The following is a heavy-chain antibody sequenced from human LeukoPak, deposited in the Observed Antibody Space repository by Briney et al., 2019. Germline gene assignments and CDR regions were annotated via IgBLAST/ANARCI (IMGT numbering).Heavy chain of an antibody. V-gene: IGHV1-69*05. CDR3: ASRLISLYYFDF. CDR1: GGTFSSYA. Sequence: GASVKVSCKASGGTFSSYAISWVRQAPGQGLEWMGGIIPIFGTANYAQKFQGRVTITTDESTSTAYMELSSLRSEDTAVYYCASRLISLYYFDFGGQGTLVTVSS. D-gene: IGHD3/OR15-3a*01. J-gene: IGHJ4*02. CDR2: IIPIFGTA.